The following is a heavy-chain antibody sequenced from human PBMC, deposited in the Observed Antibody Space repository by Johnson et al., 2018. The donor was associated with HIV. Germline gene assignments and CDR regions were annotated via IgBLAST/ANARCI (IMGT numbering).Heavy chain of an antibody. CDR1: GFSFSSYG. CDR2: ISSKGGIT. V-gene: IGHV3-64*01. CDR3: ARVGDGNNKNAFDI. D-gene: IGHD5-24*01. Sequence: VQLVESGGGLVQPGGSLRLSCAASGFSFSSYGIHWVRQAPGKGLEYVSSISSKGGITYYANSVKGRFTISRDNSKNTLFLQLGSLRAEDMAVYYCARVGDGNNKNAFDIGGQGTMVTVSS. J-gene: IGHJ3*02.